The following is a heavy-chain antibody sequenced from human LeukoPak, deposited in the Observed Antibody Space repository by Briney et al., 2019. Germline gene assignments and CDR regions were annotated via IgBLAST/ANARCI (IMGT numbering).Heavy chain of an antibody. J-gene: IGHJ6*03. CDR1: GYSINSGYY. V-gene: IGHV4-38-2*02. CDR2: IYHSGST. CDR3: ARVDYYDSSGYHDYQYYYMDV. Sequence: SETLSLTCTVSGYSINSGYYWGWIRQPPGKGLEWIGSIYHSGSTYYNPSLKSRVTTSVSTSKNQFSLKLRSVTAADTAVYYCARVDYYDSSGYHDYQYYYMDVWGRGTTVTVSS. D-gene: IGHD3-22*01.